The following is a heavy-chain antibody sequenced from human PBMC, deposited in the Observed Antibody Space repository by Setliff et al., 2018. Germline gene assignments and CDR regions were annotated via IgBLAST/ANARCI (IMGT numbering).Heavy chain of an antibody. Sequence: SGGSLKISCAASGFMFGSYAMHWVRQSPGKGLEWVAVISHDGSHQYYADSVRGRFTISRDNSKNTLLLQMNSLRSEDTAIYSCARDGKQFYYDSTGYYRNWFDPWGQGTLVTVSS. V-gene: IGHV3-30*04. CDR3: ARDGKQFYYDSTGYYRNWFDP. J-gene: IGHJ5*02. CDR2: ISHDGSHQ. CDR1: GFMFGSYA. D-gene: IGHD3-22*01.